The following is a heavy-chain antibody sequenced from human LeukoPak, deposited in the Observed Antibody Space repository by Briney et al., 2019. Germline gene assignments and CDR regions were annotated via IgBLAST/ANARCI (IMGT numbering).Heavy chain of an antibody. CDR2: ISYSGST. D-gene: IGHD6-6*01. CDR1: GGSISSDY. V-gene: IGHV4-59*08. Sequence: PSPTLSLTCTVSGGSISSDYWSCIRHSPEKGLEWVAYISYSGSTNYNPSLEGRVTISEDTSKNQVSLKLSSVTAADTAGYYCAREYSSSSGRRAFDVWGQGTMVTVSS. J-gene: IGHJ3*01. CDR3: AREYSSSSGRRAFDV.